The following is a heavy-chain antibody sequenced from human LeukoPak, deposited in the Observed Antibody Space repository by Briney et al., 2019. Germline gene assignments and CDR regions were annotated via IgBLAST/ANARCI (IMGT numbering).Heavy chain of an antibody. D-gene: IGHD4-11*01. CDR3: ARVAGLQDGYYYYGMDV. J-gene: IGHJ6*02. CDR1: GGSISSGGYS. V-gene: IGHV4-30-2*01. Sequence: PSQTLSLTCAVSGGSISSGGYSWSWIRQPPGKGLEWIGYIYHSGSTYYNPSLKSRVTISVDRSKNQFSLKLSSVTAADTAVYHCARVAGLQDGYYYYGMDVWGQGTTVTVSS. CDR2: IYHSGST.